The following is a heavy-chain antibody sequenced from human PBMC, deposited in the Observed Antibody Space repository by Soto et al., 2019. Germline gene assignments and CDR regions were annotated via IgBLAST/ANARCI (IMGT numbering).Heavy chain of an antibody. CDR1: VFTFSSYE. V-gene: IGHV3-48*03. Sequence: VGSLRLSCASSVFTFSSYEMNWVRQAPGKGLEWVSYISSSGSTIYYADSVKGRFTISRDNAKNSLYLQMNSLRAEDTAVYYCARADGYFEYWGQGTLVNVSS. CDR3: ARADGYFEY. CDR2: ISSSGSTI. J-gene: IGHJ4*02.